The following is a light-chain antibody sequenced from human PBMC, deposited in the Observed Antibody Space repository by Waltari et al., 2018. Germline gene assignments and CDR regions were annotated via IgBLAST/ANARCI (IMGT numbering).Light chain of an antibody. CDR1: SDINVANYY. V-gene: IGLV5-37*01. J-gene: IGLJ3*02. CDR2: YKSDSDK. Sequence: QPVLTQPPSSPGSPGESARHTCTLPSDINVANYYIYWYQQKPGSPPRFLLYYKSDSDKGQASGIPNRFSGSKDASANTGILLISGLQSEDEADYYFMVWPNNVLVFGVETRLSVL. CDR3: MVWPNNVLV.